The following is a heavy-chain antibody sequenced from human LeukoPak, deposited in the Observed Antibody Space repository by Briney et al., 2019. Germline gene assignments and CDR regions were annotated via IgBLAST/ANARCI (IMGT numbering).Heavy chain of an antibody. D-gene: IGHD1-26*01. CDR3: ARSRSGSYFDY. CDR1: GGSISSGGYS. CDR2: IYHSGST. J-gene: IGHJ4*02. V-gene: IGHV4-30-2*01. Sequence: SETLSLTCAVSGGSISSGGYSWSWIRQPPGKGLEWIGYIYHSGSTYYNLSLKSRVTISVDRSKNQFSLKLSSVTAADTAVYYCARSRSGSYFDYWGQGTLVTVSS.